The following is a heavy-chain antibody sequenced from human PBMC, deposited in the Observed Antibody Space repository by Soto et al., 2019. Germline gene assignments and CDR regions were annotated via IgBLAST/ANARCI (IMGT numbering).Heavy chain of an antibody. CDR2: ISYDGDHK. CDR3: ARLLYDFWSGYYRRGPLDV. V-gene: IGHV3-30-3*01. D-gene: IGHD3-3*01. Sequence: GGSLRLSCAASGFSFSTYAMHWVRQTPGKGLEWVAVISYDGDHKYYTDSVKGRFTISRDNSKNTLYLLMNSLRDEDTAVYYCARLLYDFWSGYYRRGPLDVWGQGTTVTVSS. CDR1: GFSFSTYA. J-gene: IGHJ6*02.